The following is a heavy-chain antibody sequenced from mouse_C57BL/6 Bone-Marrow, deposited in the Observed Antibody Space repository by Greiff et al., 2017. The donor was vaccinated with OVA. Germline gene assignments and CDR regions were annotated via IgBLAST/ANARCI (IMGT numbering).Heavy chain of an antibody. CDR1: GFTFSDFY. V-gene: IGHV7-1*01. Sequence: EVKLVESGGGLVQSGRSLRLSCATSGFTFSDFYMEWVRQAPGKGLEWIAASRNKANDYTTEYSASVKGRFIVSRDTSQSILYLQMNALRAEDTAMYYCARDEDAMDYWGQGTSVTVSS. CDR3: ARDEDAMDY. CDR2: SRNKANDYTT. J-gene: IGHJ4*01.